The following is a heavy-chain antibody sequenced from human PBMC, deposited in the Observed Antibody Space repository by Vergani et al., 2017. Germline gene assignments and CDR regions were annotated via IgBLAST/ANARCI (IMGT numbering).Heavy chain of an antibody. CDR3: ARGSMRYCSSTSCLNYYMDV. D-gene: IGHD2-2*01. Sequence: QVQLQESGPGLVKPSQTLSLTCTVSGGSISSGGYYWSWIRQHPGKGLEWIGYIYYSGSTYYNPSLKSRVTISVDTSKNQFSLKLSSVTAADTAVYYCARGSMRYCSSTSCLNYYMDVWGKGTTVTVSS. V-gene: IGHV4-31*03. CDR2: IYYSGST. J-gene: IGHJ6*03. CDR1: GGSISSGGYY.